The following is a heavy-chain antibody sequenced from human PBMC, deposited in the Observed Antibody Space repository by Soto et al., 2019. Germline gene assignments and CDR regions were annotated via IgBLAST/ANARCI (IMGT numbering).Heavy chain of an antibody. CDR1: GGSISSSSYY. D-gene: IGHD3-9*01. V-gene: IGHV4-39*01. CDR2: IYYSGST. CDR3: ARSRYYDILSNWFDP. Sequence: SETLSLTCTVSGGSISSSSYYWGWIRQPPGKGLEWIGSIYYSGSTYYNPSLKSRVTISVDTSKNQFSLKLSSVTAADTAVYYCARSRYYDILSNWFDPWGQGTLVTVS. J-gene: IGHJ5*02.